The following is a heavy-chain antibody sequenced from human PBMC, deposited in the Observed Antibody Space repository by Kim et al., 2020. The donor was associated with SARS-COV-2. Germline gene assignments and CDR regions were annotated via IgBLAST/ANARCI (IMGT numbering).Heavy chain of an antibody. CDR3: ARDRLFDY. V-gene: IGHV4-39*07. CDR2: SGST. J-gene: IGHJ4*02. Sequence: SGSTYYTPSLKSRVTISVDTSKNQFSLKLSSVTAADTAVYYCARDRLFDYWGQGTLVTVSS. D-gene: IGHD3-16*01.